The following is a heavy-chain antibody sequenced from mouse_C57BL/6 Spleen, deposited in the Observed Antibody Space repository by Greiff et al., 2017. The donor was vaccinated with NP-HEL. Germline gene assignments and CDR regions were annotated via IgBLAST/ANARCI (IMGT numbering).Heavy chain of an antibody. CDR1: GFTFSSYA. CDR3: ARGPLMVPFDY. J-gene: IGHJ2*01. D-gene: IGHD2-2*01. CDR2: ISDGGSYT. V-gene: IGHV5-4*01. Sequence: DVQLVESGGGLVKPGGSLKLSCAASGFTFSSYAMSWVRQTPEKRLEWVATISDGGSYTYYPDNVKGRFTISRDNAKNNLYLQMSHLKSEDTAMYYLARGPLMVPFDYWGQGTTLTVSS.